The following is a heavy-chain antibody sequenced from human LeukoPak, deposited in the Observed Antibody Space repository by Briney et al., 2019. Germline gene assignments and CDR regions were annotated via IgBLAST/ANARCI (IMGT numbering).Heavy chain of an antibody. CDR3: AGGGLSSSGCDY. V-gene: IGHV1-18*01. D-gene: IGHD6-19*01. CDR1: GHTFTSYG. CDR2: ISAYNGVT. Sequence: ASVKVSCKTSGHTFTSYGFTWVRRAPGQGAEWMGWISAYNGVTNYAQRFRGRLTMSTDTSTSTVYMELRSLRSDDTAVYYCAGGGLSSSGCDYWGQGTLVTVSS. J-gene: IGHJ4*02.